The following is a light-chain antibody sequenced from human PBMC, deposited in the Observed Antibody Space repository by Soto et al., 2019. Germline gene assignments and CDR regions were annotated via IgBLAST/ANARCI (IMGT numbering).Light chain of an antibody. V-gene: IGKV1-5*01. CDR2: DAS. Sequence: IQMTQSPSTLSASVGDTVTITCRASQSISVSLAWYQQKPGKAPNLLIYDASTLQGGVPSRFSGSGSGTEFTLTVTSLQPEDFATYYCQQTKSYPLAFGGGTKVDIK. CDR1: QSISVS. CDR3: QQTKSYPLA. J-gene: IGKJ4*01.